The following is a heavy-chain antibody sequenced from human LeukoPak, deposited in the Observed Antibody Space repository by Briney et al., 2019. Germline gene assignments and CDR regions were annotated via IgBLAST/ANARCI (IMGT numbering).Heavy chain of an antibody. Sequence: SETLSLTCTVSGGSISSYYWSWIRQPPGKGLEWIGYIYYSGSTNYNPSLESRVTISVDTSKNQFSLKLSSVTAADTAVYYCARVAVAGNFDYWGQGTLVTVSS. J-gene: IGHJ4*02. CDR2: IYYSGST. V-gene: IGHV4-59*01. D-gene: IGHD6-19*01. CDR3: ARVAVAGNFDY. CDR1: GGSISSYY.